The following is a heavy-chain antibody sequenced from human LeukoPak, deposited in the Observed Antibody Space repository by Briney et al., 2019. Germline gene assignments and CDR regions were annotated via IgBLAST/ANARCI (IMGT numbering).Heavy chain of an antibody. D-gene: IGHD6-19*01. CDR1: GFTLSSYS. V-gene: IGHV3-21*01. CDR2: ISSSSNI. J-gene: IGHJ3*02. CDR3: ARPRGSSGWYGNGFDM. Sequence: KAGGSLRLSCAASGFTLSSYSMTWVRQAPGKGLEWVSSISSSSNIYYADSLKGRFTISRDNARNSLYLQMNSLRTEDTAVYYCARPRGSSGWYGNGFDMWGQGTLVTVSS.